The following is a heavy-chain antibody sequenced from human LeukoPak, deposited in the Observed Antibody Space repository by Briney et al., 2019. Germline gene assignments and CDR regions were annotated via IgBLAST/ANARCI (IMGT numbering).Heavy chain of an antibody. CDR2: IYYSGST. V-gene: IGHV4-39*07. Sequence: SETLSLTCTVSGGSISSSSYYWGWIRQPPGKGLEWIGSIYYSGSTYYNPSLKSRVTISVDTSKNQFSLKLSSVTAADTAVYYCARDPGVTSYWGQGTLVTVSS. CDR3: ARDPGVTSY. CDR1: GGSISSSSYY. D-gene: IGHD5-18*01. J-gene: IGHJ4*02.